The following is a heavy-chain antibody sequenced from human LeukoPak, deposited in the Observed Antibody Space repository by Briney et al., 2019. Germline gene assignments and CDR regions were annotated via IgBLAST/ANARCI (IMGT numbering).Heavy chain of an antibody. J-gene: IGHJ5*02. V-gene: IGHV1-69*01. D-gene: IGHD4-23*01. CDR3: ARVRTLVKDRTYNWFDP. CDR1: GGTFSSYA. CDR2: IIPIFGTA. Sequence: ASVKVSCKASGGTFSSYAISWVRQAPGQGLEWMGWIIPIFGTANYAQKFQGGVTIKGDESTSTAYMELSSLRSEDTAVYYCARVRTLVKDRTYNWFDPWGQGTLVTVSS.